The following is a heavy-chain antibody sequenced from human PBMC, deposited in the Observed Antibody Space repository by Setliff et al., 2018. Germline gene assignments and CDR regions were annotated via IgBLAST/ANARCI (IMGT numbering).Heavy chain of an antibody. V-gene: IGHV1-18*01. D-gene: IGHD3-22*01. Sequence: ASVKVSCKSSGYTFTSYGISWMRQAPGQGLEWMGWSSAYNGKTQYAQKFQGRVTMTTDTSTSTAYMELMSLTSDDTALYFCARGQGPRTVVAIPFDHWGQGTLVTVSS. CDR2: SSAYNGKT. J-gene: IGHJ4*02. CDR1: GYTFTSYG. CDR3: ARGQGPRTVVAIPFDH.